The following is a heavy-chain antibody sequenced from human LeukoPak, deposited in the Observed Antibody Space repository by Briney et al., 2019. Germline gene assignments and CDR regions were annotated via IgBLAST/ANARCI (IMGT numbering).Heavy chain of an antibody. J-gene: IGHJ4*02. CDR2: ITNTSHI. CDR1: GFTFSTHS. CDR3: ARSQGGYSYGKIDY. Sequence: GGSLRLSCAASGFTFSTHSMNWVRQAPGEGLEWVSSITNTSHIYDAYSVKGRFTISRDNPKNSLYLQMNSLRAEDTAVYFCARSQGGYSYGKIDYWGQGTLVTVSS. D-gene: IGHD5-18*01. V-gene: IGHV3-69-1*02.